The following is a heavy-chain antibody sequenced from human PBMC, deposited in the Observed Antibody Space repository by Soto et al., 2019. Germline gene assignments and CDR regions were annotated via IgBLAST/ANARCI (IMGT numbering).Heavy chain of an antibody. CDR2: IIPIFGTA. CDR1: GGTFSSYA. V-gene: IGHV1-69*13. J-gene: IGHJ4*02. CDR3: ARARVDTAMVTLYFDY. D-gene: IGHD5-18*01. Sequence: SVKVSCKASGGTFSSYAISWVRRAPGQGLEWMGGIIPIFGTANYAQKFQGRVTITADESTSTAYMELSSLRSEDTAVYYCARARVDTAMVTLYFDYWGQGTLVTVSS.